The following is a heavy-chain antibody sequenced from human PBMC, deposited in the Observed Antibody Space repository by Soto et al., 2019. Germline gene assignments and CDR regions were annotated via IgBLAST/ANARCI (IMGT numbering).Heavy chain of an antibody. CDR3: ARGDGSIWNYVY. J-gene: IGHJ4*02. CDR2: IWYDGSNE. V-gene: IGHV3-33*01. CDR1: GFIFRHYG. D-gene: IGHD1-7*01. Sequence: PGGSLRLSCAASGFIFRHYGMHWVRQGPGKGLEWLTFIWYDGSNEDYADSVEGRFTISRDNSKNTLYLQMNSLRVEDTAVYYCARGDGSIWNYVYWGQGTPVTVSS.